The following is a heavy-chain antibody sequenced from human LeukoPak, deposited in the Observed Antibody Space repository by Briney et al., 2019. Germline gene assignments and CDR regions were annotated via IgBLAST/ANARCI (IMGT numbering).Heavy chain of an antibody. CDR2: IRYDGSNK. CDR3: AKVYEYGDNDWFDS. D-gene: IGHD4-17*01. CDR1: GFTFSSYG. J-gene: IGHJ5*01. V-gene: IGHV3-30*02. Sequence: GGSLRLSCGASGFTFSSYGMHWVRQAPDKGLEWVAFIRYDGSNKNYADSVKGRFTISRDNSKNTLYLQMNSLRAEDTAVYYCAKVYEYGDNDWFDSWGQGTLVTVCS.